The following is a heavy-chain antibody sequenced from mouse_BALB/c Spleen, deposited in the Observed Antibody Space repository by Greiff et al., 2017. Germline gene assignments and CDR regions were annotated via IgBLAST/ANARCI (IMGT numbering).Heavy chain of an antibody. V-gene: IGHV2-5-1*01. D-gene: IGHD2-3*01. CDR2: IWRGGST. CDR1: GFSLTSYG. CDR3: AKNYDGYYWYFDV. Sequence: QVQLQQSGPSLVQPSQSLSITCTVSGFSLTSYGVHWVRQSPGKGLEWLGVIWRGGSTDYNAAFMSRLSITKDNSKSQVFFKMNSLQADDTAIYYCAKNYDGYYWYFDVWGAGTTVTVSS. J-gene: IGHJ1*01.